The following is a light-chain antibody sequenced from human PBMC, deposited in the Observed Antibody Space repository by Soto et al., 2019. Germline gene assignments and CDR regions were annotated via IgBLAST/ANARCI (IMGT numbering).Light chain of an antibody. V-gene: IGKV3-20*01. J-gene: IGKJ2*01. CDR1: QSLSASY. CDR2: ATS. Sequence: EIVLTQSPGTLSLSPGERATLFCRASQSLSASYLAWYQQKPGQAPRLLIYATSRRATDIPDRFSGSGSGTDFTLTVSRLEPEDFAVFYCQQFGSSPYTFGQGTKLEIK. CDR3: QQFGSSPYT.